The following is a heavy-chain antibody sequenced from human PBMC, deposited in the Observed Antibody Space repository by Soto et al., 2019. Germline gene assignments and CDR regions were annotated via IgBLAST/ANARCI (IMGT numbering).Heavy chain of an antibody. CDR3: AKDVVVGATTGLGDYYYYYGMDV. CDR2: ISYDGSNK. V-gene: IGHV3-30*18. CDR1: GFTFSSYG. Sequence: QVQLVESGGGVVQPGRSLRLSCAASGFTFSSYGMHWVRQAPGKGLEWVTVISYDGSNKYYADSVTGRFTISRDNSKNTVYLQMNSLRAEDTAVYYCAKDVVVGATTGLGDYYYYYGMDVWGQGTTVTVSS. D-gene: IGHD1-26*01. J-gene: IGHJ6*02.